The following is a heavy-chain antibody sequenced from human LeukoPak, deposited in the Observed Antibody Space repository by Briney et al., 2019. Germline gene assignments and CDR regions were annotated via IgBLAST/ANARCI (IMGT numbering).Heavy chain of an antibody. D-gene: IGHD4/OR15-4a*01. CDR1: GGSISSGSYY. Sequence: PSQTLSLTCTVSGGSISSGSYYWSWIRQPAGKGLEWIGRIYTSGSTNYNPSLKSRVTISVDTSKNQFSLKLSSVTAADTAVYYCARANYKLNWFDPWGQGTLVTVSS. CDR3: ARANYKLNWFDP. V-gene: IGHV4-61*02. CDR2: IYTSGST. J-gene: IGHJ5*02.